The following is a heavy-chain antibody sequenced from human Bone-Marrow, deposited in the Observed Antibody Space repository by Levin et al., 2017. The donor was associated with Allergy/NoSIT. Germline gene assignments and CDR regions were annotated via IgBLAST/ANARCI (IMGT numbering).Heavy chain of an antibody. V-gene: IGHV3-48*01. D-gene: IGHD5-18*01. Sequence: GGSLRLSCAASGFTFSSYSMNWVRQAPGKGLEWVSYISSSSSTIYYADSVKGRFTISRDNAKNSLYLQMNSLRAEDTAVYYCARGGYSYGYAYPTTWDYWGQGTLVTVSS. J-gene: IGHJ4*02. CDR1: GFTFSSYS. CDR3: ARGGYSYGYAYPTTWDY. CDR2: ISSSSSTI.